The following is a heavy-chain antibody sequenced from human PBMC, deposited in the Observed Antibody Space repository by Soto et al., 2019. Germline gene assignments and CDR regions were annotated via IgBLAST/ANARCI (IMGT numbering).Heavy chain of an antibody. CDR1: GYTFTSYA. J-gene: IGHJ5*02. Sequence: GASVKVSCKASGYTFTSYAMHWVRQAPGQRLEWMGWINAGNGNTKYSQKFQGRVTITRDTSASTAYMELSSLRSEDTAVYYCARGIPPEVVPASWFDPWGQGTLVTVSS. CDR2: INAGNGNT. D-gene: IGHD2-2*01. V-gene: IGHV1-3*01. CDR3: ARGIPPEVVPASWFDP.